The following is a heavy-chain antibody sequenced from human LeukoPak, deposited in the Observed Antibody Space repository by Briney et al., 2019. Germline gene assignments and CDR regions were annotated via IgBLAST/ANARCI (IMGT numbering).Heavy chain of an antibody. D-gene: IGHD3-16*02. CDR3: ARDIPYEVTFGGVTVMGSFVLDY. CDR1: QYNFTSYY. CDR2: INPRGGST. V-gene: IGHV1-46*01. Sequence: ASVKVSCKASQYNFTSYYIHWVRQAPGQGLEWMGIINPRGGSTSYAQKFQGRVTMTRDTSTTTVYIELSSLRSEDTAVYYCARDIPYEVTFGGVTVMGSFVLDYWGQGTLVTVSS. J-gene: IGHJ4*02.